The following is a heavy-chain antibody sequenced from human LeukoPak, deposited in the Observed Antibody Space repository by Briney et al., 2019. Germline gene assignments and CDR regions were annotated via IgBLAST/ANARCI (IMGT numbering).Heavy chain of an antibody. CDR1: GFTFDDYG. D-gene: IGHD6-13*01. CDR2: INWNGGST. Sequence: GGSLRLSCAASGFTFDDYGMSWVRQSPGKGLDWVSGINWNGGSTGYADSVKGRFTISRDNAKSSLYLQMNSLRAEDTALYYCARDIDSSPTSSFDYWGQGTLVTVSS. J-gene: IGHJ4*02. V-gene: IGHV3-20*04. CDR3: ARDIDSSPTSSFDY.